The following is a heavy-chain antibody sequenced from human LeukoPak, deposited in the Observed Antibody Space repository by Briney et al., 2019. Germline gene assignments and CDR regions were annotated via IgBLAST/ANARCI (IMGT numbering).Heavy chain of an antibody. D-gene: IGHD6-25*01. V-gene: IGHV4-59*08. CDR2: IYYSGST. Sequence: SETLSLTCTVSGGSISSNYWSWIRQPPGKGLEWIGYIYYSGSTNYNPSLKSRVSISVDTSKNQFSLKLSSVTAADTAVYYCARSAIDAFDIWGQGTMVTVSS. J-gene: IGHJ3*02. CDR3: ARSAIDAFDI. CDR1: GGSISSNY.